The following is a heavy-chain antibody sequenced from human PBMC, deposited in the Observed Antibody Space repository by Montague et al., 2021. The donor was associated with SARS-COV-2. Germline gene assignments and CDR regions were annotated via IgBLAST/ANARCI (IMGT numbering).Heavy chain of an antibody. CDR2: INNSGST. V-gene: IGHV4-34*01. CDR1: GGSFSDYH. CDR3: ARGLTDISMIVVVLLGASHCFDS. J-gene: IGHJ4*02. D-gene: IGHD3-22*01. Sequence: SETLSLTCAMYGGSFSDYHWSWIRQPPGKGLEWIGEINNSGSTNYNPSPKSRVTISIDTYKSQFPLKLSTVTAADTAVYFCARGLTDISMIVVVLLGASHCFDSWGQGNLVTVSS.